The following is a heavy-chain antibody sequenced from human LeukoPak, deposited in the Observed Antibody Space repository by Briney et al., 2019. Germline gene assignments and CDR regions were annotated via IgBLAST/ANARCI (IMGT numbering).Heavy chain of an antibody. J-gene: IGHJ4*02. Sequence: PGTRSLTCGVSGGSITNTNYWTWVRQPPGKGLEWIGEVNLQGSTNYNPSLMGRVAISVDKSENHISLQLTSVTAADAAVYYCAREGGPYRPLDYSGQGTLVTVSS. CDR3: AREGGPYRPLDY. V-gene: IGHV4-4*03. CDR1: GGSITNTNY. CDR2: VNLQGST.